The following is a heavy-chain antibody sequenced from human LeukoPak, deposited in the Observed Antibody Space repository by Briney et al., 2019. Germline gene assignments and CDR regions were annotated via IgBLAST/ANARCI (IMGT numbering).Heavy chain of an antibody. CDR1: GGSISSSSYY. CDR2: IYYSGST. CDR3: ARGIVWSAGATYYFDY. Sequence: SETLSLTCTVSGGSISSSSYYWGWIRQPPGKGLEWIGSIYYSGSTYYNPSLKSRVTISVDTSKNQFSLKLGSVTAAGTAVYYCARGIVWSAGATYYFDYWGQGTLVTVSS. J-gene: IGHJ4*02. V-gene: IGHV4-39*01. D-gene: IGHD1-26*01.